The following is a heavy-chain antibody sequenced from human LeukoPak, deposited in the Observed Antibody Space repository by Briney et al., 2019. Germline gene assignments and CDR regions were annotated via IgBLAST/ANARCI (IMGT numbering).Heavy chain of an antibody. J-gene: IGHJ4*02. V-gene: IGHV5-51*01. Sequence: GESLKISCKASGYSFTDFWIGWVRQMPGKGLEWMGIIYPSDSHTRYSPSFQGQVTVSADKSIGTAYLQWSSLKASDTAMYYCARVGSGATPFDFWGQGTLVTVSS. D-gene: IGHD5-24*01. CDR3: ARVGSGATPFDF. CDR1: GYSFTDFW. CDR2: IYPSDSHT.